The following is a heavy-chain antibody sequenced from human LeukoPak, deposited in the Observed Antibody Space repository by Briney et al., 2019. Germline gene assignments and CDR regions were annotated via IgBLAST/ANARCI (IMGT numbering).Heavy chain of an antibody. V-gene: IGHV4-30-4*01. CDR2: IYSSGSS. Sequence: SQTLSLTCTVSGVSISSGDYYWIWLRQPPGKGLVWIGYIYSSGSSYYNPSLKRRVTITVDTYKYLFSLKMNSVTAADTADYYCARPSRVGAIGYSQHCGQGTLVTV. J-gene: IGHJ1*01. CDR1: GVSISSGDYY. D-gene: IGHD1-26*01. CDR3: ARPSRVGAIGYSQH.